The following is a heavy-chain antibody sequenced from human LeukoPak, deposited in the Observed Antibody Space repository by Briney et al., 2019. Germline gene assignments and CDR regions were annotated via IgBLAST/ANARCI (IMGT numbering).Heavy chain of an antibody. V-gene: IGHV1-24*01. CDR2: FDPEDGET. J-gene: IGHJ4*02. D-gene: IGHD3-22*01. CDR3: ATSHYYDSSGYYGY. Sequence: GASVKVSCKVSGYTLTELSMHWVRQAPGEGLECMGGFDPEDGETIYAQKFQGRVTMTEDTSTDTAYMELSSLRSEDTAVYYCATSHYYDSSGYYGYWGQGTLVTVSS. CDR1: GYTLTELS.